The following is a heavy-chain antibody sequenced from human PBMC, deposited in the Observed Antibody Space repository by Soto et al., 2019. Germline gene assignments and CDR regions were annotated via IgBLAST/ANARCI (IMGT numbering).Heavy chain of an antibody. D-gene: IGHD6-19*01. CDR3: ASYNGWYSMCF. Sequence: EVQLVESGGGLVQPGGSLRLSCAASGFSFSSYWMNWVRQAPGKGLEWVASIKVDGSEKYYVDSVKGRFTISRDNANESVYLQRNSLRAEDTSVYHCASYNGWYSMCFWGQGTLVTVSS. V-gene: IGHV3-7*03. J-gene: IGHJ4*02. CDR1: GFSFSSYW. CDR2: IKVDGSEK.